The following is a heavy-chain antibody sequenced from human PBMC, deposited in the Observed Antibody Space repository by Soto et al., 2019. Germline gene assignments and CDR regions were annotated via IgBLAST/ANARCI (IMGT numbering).Heavy chain of an antibody. V-gene: IGHV3-30*18. CDR3: SKDLLFYYFDSSSYYCALHF. J-gene: IGHJ3*01. CDR1: GLTLSTYA. D-gene: IGHD3-22*01. Sequence: GGSLRLSCAASGLTLSTYAMHWVRKAPGKGVEGVAGVSSDGRRKHGADSLKGRFIISRDNSKKTVNMRLKSLRAEETAVYYGSKDLLFYYFDSSSYYCALHFWGQGTMVTVSS. CDR2: VSSDGRRK.